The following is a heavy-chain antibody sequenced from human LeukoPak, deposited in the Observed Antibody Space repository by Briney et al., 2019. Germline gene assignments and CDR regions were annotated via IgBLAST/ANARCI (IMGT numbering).Heavy chain of an antibody. D-gene: IGHD5-12*01. CDR1: GFTFSSYA. Sequence: GGSLRLSCAASGFTFSSYAMSWVRQAPGKGLEWVSAISGSGGSTYYADSVKGRFTIYRDNSKNTLYLQMNSLIAEYTAVYYCAKDREGVWLRHFDYWGQGTLVTVSS. CDR3: AKDREGVWLRHFDY. J-gene: IGHJ4*02. V-gene: IGHV3-23*01. CDR2: ISGSGGST.